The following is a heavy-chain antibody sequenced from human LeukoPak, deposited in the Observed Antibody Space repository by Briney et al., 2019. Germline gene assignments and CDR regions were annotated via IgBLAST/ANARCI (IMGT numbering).Heavy chain of an antibody. Sequence: PGGSLRLSCAASGFTFSDHAMSWVRQAPAKGLEWVSSINGNGSGSYYIDSVKDRFTVSRDNSENALYLQMNSLRAEDTAVYYCARGRGSSGGYYVGDFWGQGTLVTVSS. CDR2: INGNGSGS. CDR3: ARGRGSSGGYYVGDF. D-gene: IGHD1-26*01. CDR1: GFTFSDHA. J-gene: IGHJ4*02. V-gene: IGHV3-23*01.